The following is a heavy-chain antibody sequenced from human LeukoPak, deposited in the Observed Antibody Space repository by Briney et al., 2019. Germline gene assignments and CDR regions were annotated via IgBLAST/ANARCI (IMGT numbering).Heavy chain of an antibody. CDR1: GGTFSSYA. V-gene: IGHV1-69*13. Sequence: SVKVSCKASGGTFSSYAISWVRQAPGQGLEWMGGIIPIFGTANYAQKFQGRVTITADESTSTAYMELRSLRSEDAAVYYCARGYWSGGSCAPDYSGQGTLVTVSS. CDR3: ARGYWSGGSCAPDY. CDR2: IIPIFGTA. D-gene: IGHD2-15*01. J-gene: IGHJ4*02.